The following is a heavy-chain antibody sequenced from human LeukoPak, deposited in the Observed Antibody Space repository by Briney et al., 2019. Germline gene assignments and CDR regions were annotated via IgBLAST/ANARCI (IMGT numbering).Heavy chain of an antibody. CDR2: IYYSGST. J-gene: IGHJ3*01. Sequence: SETLSLTCTVSGGSISSYYWSWIRQPPGKGLEWIGYIYYSGSTNYNPSLKSRVTISVDTSKNQFSLKLSSVTAADTAVYYCARAGDIVVVPAAPEVWGQGTMVTVSS. V-gene: IGHV4-59*01. CDR1: GGSISSYY. D-gene: IGHD2-2*01. CDR3: ARAGDIVVVPAAPEV.